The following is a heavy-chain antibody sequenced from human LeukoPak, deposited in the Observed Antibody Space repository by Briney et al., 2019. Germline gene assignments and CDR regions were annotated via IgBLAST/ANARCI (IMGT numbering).Heavy chain of an antibody. CDR2: ISGDGGST. CDR3: ASQGYSYGNDAFDI. Sequence: PGGSLRLSCVASGLTFHDYAMHWVRQAPGKGLEWVSLISGDGGSTYYADSVKGRFTISRDNSKNSLYLQMNSLRTEDTALYYCASQGYSYGNDAFDIWGQGTMVTVSS. J-gene: IGHJ3*02. D-gene: IGHD5-18*01. CDR1: GLTFHDYA. V-gene: IGHV3-43*02.